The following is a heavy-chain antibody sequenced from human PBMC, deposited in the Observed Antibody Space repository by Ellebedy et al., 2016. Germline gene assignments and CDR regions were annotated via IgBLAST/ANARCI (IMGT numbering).Heavy chain of an antibody. Sequence: GESLKISCAASKFSVSINHISWVRQAPGKGLEWVSVIYDAGSTFYADFVQGRFSVSRDDSKNTVFLQMNSLRVQDTAVYYCARVYSSAFDFDPWGQGTLVTVSS. CDR2: IYDAGST. D-gene: IGHD3-22*01. J-gene: IGHJ5*02. CDR1: KFSVSINH. CDR3: ARVYSSAFDFDP. V-gene: IGHV3-53*01.